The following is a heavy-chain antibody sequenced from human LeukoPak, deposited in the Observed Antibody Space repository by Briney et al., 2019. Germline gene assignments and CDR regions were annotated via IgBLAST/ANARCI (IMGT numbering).Heavy chain of an antibody. D-gene: IGHD4-17*01. Sequence: GGSLRLSCAASGFTFSISAVNWVRQAPGKGLEWISCISGSGRTTYYADSMRGRFTISRDNSKNTVYLQLNSLRAEDTAVYYCAKDKSPGDYLAAEYDHYYFYGVDVWGQATTVTVSS. CDR3: AKDKSPGDYLAAEYDHYYFYGVDV. CDR2: ISGSGRTT. CDR1: GFTFSISA. J-gene: IGHJ6*02. V-gene: IGHV3-23*01.